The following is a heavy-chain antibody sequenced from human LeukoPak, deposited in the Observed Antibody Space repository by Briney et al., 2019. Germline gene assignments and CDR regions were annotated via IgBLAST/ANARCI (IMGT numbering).Heavy chain of an antibody. CDR2: IRYDGSNK. Sequence: GGPLRLSCAASGFTFSSYGMHWVRQAPGKGLEWVAFIRYDGSNKHYADSVKGRFTISRDNSKNTLYLQMNSLRAEDTAVYYCAKGIRGVESFDPWGQGTLVTVSS. D-gene: IGHD3-10*01. V-gene: IGHV3-30*02. CDR3: AKGIRGVESFDP. CDR1: GFTFSSYG. J-gene: IGHJ5*02.